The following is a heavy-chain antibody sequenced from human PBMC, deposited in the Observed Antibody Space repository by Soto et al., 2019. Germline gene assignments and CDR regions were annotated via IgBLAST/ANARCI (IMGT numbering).Heavy chain of an antibody. Sequence: QVQLVESGGGLVKPGGSLRLSCAASGFTFSDYYMSWIRQAPGKGLEWVSYISSSGSTIYYADSVKGRFTISRDNAKNSLYLQMNSLRAEDTAVYYCARCDVLVPAQLGSDYYYGMDVWGQGTTVTVSS. D-gene: IGHD2-2*01. V-gene: IGHV3-11*01. J-gene: IGHJ6*02. CDR1: GFTFSDYY. CDR3: ARCDVLVPAQLGSDYYYGMDV. CDR2: ISSSGSTI.